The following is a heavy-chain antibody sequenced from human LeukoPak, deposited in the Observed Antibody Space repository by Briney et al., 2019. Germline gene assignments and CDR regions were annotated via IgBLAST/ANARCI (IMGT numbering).Heavy chain of an antibody. CDR2: IRYDGSNE. V-gene: IGHV3-30*02. Sequence: GGSLRLSCAASGFTFSSYGMHWVRQAPGKGLEWVAFIRYDGSNEYYADSVKGRFTISRDNSKNTLYLQMNSLRAEDTAVYYCAKAGYCSTTGCPDSYYMDVWGKGTTVTVSS. J-gene: IGHJ6*03. D-gene: IGHD2-2*01. CDR3: AKAGYCSTTGCPDSYYMDV. CDR1: GFTFSSYG.